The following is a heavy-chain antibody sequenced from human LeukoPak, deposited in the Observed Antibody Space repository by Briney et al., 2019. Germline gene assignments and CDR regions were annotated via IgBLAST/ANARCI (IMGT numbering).Heavy chain of an antibody. D-gene: IGHD2-2*01. J-gene: IGHJ6*04. CDR1: GFTFSSYE. V-gene: IGHV3-48*03. CDR2: ISSSGSNI. Sequence: GGSLRLSCAASGFTFSSYEMNWVRQAPGKGPEWVSYISSSGSNIYYADSVKGRFTISRENAKNSLYLQMNSLRAEDTAVYYCAREPVVPAANSYYYGMDVWGKGTTVTVSS. CDR3: AREPVVPAANSYYYGMDV.